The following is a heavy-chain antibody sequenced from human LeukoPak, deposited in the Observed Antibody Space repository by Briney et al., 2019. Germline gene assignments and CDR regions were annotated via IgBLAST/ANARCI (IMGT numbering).Heavy chain of an antibody. CDR1: GFTFSNYA. V-gene: IGHV3-23*01. J-gene: IGHJ4*02. CDR3: AKYRDLGVMD. Sequence: GGSLRLSCEASGFTFSNYAMTWVRQAPGKGLDLVSAIIGSGSRTYYADSVKGRFTISRDNSKNTLFLQMSSLRVDDTAVYYCAKYRDLGVMDWGQGTLVTVSS. CDR2: IIGSGSRT. D-gene: IGHD3-16*01.